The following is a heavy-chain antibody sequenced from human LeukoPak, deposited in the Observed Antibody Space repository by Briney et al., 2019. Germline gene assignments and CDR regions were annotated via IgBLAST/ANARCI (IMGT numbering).Heavy chain of an antibody. CDR2: ISYDGSDK. CDR1: GFTLSSYA. J-gene: IGHJ4*02. CDR3: ARAAYYYDSSGRPMEPLDY. V-gene: IGHV3-30*04. Sequence: GGSLRLSCAASGFTLSSYAMHWVRQAPGKGLEWVAVISYDGSDKYYADSVKGRFTISRDNSKNTLYLQMNSLRAEDTAVYYCARAAYYYDSSGRPMEPLDYWGQGTLVTVSS. D-gene: IGHD3-22*01.